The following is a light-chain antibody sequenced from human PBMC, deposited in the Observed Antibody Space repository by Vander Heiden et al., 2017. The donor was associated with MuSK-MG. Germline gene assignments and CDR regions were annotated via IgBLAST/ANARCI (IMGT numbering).Light chain of an antibody. J-gene: IGKJ1*01. Sequence: DIQLTQSPFSLSASVGDRVTITCRASQTITRYLNWYQQKPGKAPTLLIYGISTLQSGVPPRFSGSGSATTFTLDISGLQPEDVATSYCQQSDSNPRTFGQGTKVEI. V-gene: IGKV1-39*01. CDR2: GIS. CDR1: QTITRY. CDR3: QQSDSNPRT.